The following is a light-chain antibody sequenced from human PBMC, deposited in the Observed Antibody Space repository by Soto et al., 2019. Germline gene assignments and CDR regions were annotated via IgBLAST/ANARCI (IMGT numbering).Light chain of an antibody. Sequence: EIVITQSPATLSVSPGEGATLSCRASQSISSNLAWYQQKPGQAPRLLIYDASNRATGIPARFSGSGSGTDFTLTISSLEPEDFAVYYCQQRSNWITFGQGTRLEIK. V-gene: IGKV3-11*01. CDR1: QSISSN. CDR3: QQRSNWIT. J-gene: IGKJ5*01. CDR2: DAS.